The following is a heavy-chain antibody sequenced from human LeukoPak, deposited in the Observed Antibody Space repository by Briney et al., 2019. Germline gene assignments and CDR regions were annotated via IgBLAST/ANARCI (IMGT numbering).Heavy chain of an antibody. CDR2: ISGSGGST. Sequence: GGSLRLSCEASGFTFSSYAMSWVRQAPGKGLEWVSAISGSGGSTYYADSVKGRFTISRDNSKNTLYLQMNSLRAEDTAVYYCAKSFYDFWSGHDTFHIWGQGTMVTVSS. J-gene: IGHJ3*02. D-gene: IGHD3-3*01. V-gene: IGHV3-23*01. CDR3: AKSFYDFWSGHDTFHI. CDR1: GFTFSSYA.